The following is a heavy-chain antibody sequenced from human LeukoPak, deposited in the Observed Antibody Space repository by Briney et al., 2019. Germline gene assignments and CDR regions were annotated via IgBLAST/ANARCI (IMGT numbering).Heavy chain of an antibody. CDR3: ALYYYGSGSYYIDY. Sequence: ASVKVSCKASGYTFTSYDISWVRQAPGQGLEWMGWISAYNGNTNYAQKLQGRVTMTTDTSTSTAYMELRSLRSDDTAVYYCALYYYGSGSYYIDYWGQGTLVTVSS. D-gene: IGHD3-10*01. CDR1: GYTFTSYD. V-gene: IGHV1-18*01. J-gene: IGHJ4*02. CDR2: ISAYNGNT.